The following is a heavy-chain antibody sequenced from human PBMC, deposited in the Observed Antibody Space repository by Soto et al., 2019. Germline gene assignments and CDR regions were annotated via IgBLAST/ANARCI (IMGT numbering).Heavy chain of an antibody. CDR3: ATYCNGGGCFLDS. CDR1: GGSISSGDYY. V-gene: IGHV4-30-4*01. J-gene: IGHJ4*02. D-gene: IGHD2-8*02. CDR2: IYYSGST. Sequence: PSETLSLTCTVSGGSISSGDYYWGWIRQPPGKGLEWIGYIYYSGSTYSSSLRSRVTISADTSKNQFSLTLSSVTAADTAVYYCATYCNGGGCFLDSWGQGTLVTVSS.